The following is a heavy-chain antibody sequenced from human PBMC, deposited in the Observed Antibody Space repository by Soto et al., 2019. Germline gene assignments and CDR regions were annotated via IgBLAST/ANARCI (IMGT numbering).Heavy chain of an antibody. Sequence: EVQLVESGGGLVQPGGSLRLSCAASGFTFSSYSMNWARQAPGKGLEWISYISSSSRTIYYPDSVKGRFTISRDNAKNSLYLQMTSLRAGYTAVYYCARDKGRAPLDYWGQGTLVTVSS. CDR3: ARDKGRAPLDY. V-gene: IGHV3-48*01. CDR2: ISSSSRTI. CDR1: GFTFSSYS. D-gene: IGHD2-15*01. J-gene: IGHJ4*02.